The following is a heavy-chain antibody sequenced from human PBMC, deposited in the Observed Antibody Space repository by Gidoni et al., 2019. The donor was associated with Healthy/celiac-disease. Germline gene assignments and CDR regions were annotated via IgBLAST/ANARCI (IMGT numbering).Heavy chain of an antibody. CDR3: ARVSSSFDY. Sequence: QVQLVQSGAEVKQPGAAGTVSCNAAGYTFPSYGISWVRQAPGQGLEWMGGISAYNGNTNYAQKLQGRVTMTTDTSTSTAYIELRSLRSDDTAVYYCARVSSSFDYWGQGTLVTVSS. V-gene: IGHV1-18*01. D-gene: IGHD6-13*01. CDR1: GYTFPSYG. J-gene: IGHJ4*02. CDR2: ISAYNGNT.